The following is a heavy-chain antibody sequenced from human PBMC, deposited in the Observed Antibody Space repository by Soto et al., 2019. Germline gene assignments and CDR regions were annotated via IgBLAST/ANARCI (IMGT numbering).Heavy chain of an antibody. Sequence: HPGGSLRLSCAASGFTFSSFAMSWVRQAPGKGPEWVSAISGSGGSTYYADSVKGRFTISRDNSKNTLYLQMNSLGAEDTAVYYCAKGHQYSSSSNHFDSWGQGTPVTVSS. CDR3: AKGHQYSSSSNHFDS. D-gene: IGHD6-6*01. CDR1: GFTFSSFA. CDR2: ISGSGGST. V-gene: IGHV3-23*01. J-gene: IGHJ4*02.